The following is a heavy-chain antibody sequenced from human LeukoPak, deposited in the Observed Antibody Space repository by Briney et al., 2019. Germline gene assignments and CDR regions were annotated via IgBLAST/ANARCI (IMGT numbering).Heavy chain of an antibody. J-gene: IGHJ5*02. CDR1: GFTFSSYE. CDR3: ARSHYGSGIRWFDP. V-gene: IGHV3-48*03. Sequence: GGSLRLSCAASGFTFSSYEMNWVRQAPGKGLEWVSYISSSGSTIYYADSVKGRFTISRDNAKNSLYLQMNSLRAEDTAVYYCARSHYGSGIRWFDPWAREPWSPSPQ. CDR2: ISSSGSTI. D-gene: IGHD3-10*01.